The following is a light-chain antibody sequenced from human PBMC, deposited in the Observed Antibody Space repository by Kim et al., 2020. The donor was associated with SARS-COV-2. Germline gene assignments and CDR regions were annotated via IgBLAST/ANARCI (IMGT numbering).Light chain of an antibody. CDR2: DVS. J-gene: IGLJ2*01. CDR1: DSDVGGFNY. Sequence: QSITISCTGTDSDVGGFNYVSWYQQQPGKAPKLMIYDVSNRASGVSNRFSGSKSGNTASLTISGLQTEDEGDYYCSSYSSGSTLVVFGGGTELTVL. CDR3: SSYSSGSTLVV. V-gene: IGLV2-14*03.